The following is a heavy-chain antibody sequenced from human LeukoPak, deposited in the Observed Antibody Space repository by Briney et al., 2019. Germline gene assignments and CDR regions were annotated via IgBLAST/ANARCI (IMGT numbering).Heavy chain of an antibody. CDR2: IYTTGST. CDR3: ARQTAVAGKAGFDY. Sequence: PSETLSLTCTVSGGSISSYYWTWIRQPAGKGLEWIGRIYTTGSTNYNPSLTSRVTMSVDTSKNQFSLKLSSVTAADTAVYYCARQTAVAGKAGFDYWAREPWSPPPQ. V-gene: IGHV4-4*07. CDR1: GGSISSYY. D-gene: IGHD6-19*01. J-gene: IGHJ4*02.